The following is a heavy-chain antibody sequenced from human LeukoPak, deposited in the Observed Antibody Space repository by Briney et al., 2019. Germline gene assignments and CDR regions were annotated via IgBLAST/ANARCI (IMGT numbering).Heavy chain of an antibody. Sequence: SETLSLTCTVSGGSISSYYWSWIRQPPGKGLEWIGYIYYSGSTNYNPSLKSRVTISVDTSKNQFSLKLSSVTAADTAVYYCARVRVGATSSWYFDLWGRGTPVTVSS. J-gene: IGHJ2*01. CDR3: ARVRVGATSSWYFDL. CDR1: GGSISSYY. D-gene: IGHD1-26*01. V-gene: IGHV4-59*01. CDR2: IYYSGST.